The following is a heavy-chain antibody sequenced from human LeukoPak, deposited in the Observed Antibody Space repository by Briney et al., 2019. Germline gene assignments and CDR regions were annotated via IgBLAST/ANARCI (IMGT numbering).Heavy chain of an antibody. CDR3: AIFQGTYGDNDNDY. V-gene: IGHV1-69*13. Sequence: GASVKVSFKASGGTFRSNAINWVRQAPGKGLEWMGGIIPMIDTPKYAQRFQGRVTITADDSTSTSYMVVSSLRSEDTAVYYCAIFQGTYGDNDNDYWGQGTLVTVSS. J-gene: IGHJ4*02. CDR2: IIPMIDTP. D-gene: IGHD4-17*01. CDR1: GGTFRSNA.